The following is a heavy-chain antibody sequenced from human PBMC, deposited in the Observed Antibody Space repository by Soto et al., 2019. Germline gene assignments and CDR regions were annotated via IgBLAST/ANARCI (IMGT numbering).Heavy chain of an antibody. D-gene: IGHD5-12*01. J-gene: IGHJ4*02. V-gene: IGHV4-31*03. CDR1: GASISSGRSS. CDR3: ARDYGYGHFDS. Sequence: SETLSLTCTVSGASISSGRSSWSWIRQHPGKGLEWSGYTFYSGNTYYHTAHQRRVNISADTSKQTVSLRLASGTPANTAVYYCARDYGYGHFDSWGQGTMVTVSS. CDR2: TFYSGNT.